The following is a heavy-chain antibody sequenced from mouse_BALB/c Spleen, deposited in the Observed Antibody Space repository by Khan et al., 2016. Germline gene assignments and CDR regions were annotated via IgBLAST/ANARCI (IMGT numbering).Heavy chain of an antibody. CDR2: IRNKANGYTI. J-gene: IGHJ4*01. Sequence: EVELVESGGGLVQPGGSLRLSCATSGFTFTDYYMSWVRQPPGKALEWLGFIRNKANGYTIEYSASVKGRFTISRDNSKRILYLQMNTLRAEDSATYYCARLLHYYAMDYWGQGTSVTVSS. CDR3: ARLLHYYAMDY. CDR1: GFTFTDYY. D-gene: IGHD1-1*01. V-gene: IGHV7-3*02.